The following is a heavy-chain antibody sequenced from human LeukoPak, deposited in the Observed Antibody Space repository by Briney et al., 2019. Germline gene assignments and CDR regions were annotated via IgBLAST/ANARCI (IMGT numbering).Heavy chain of an antibody. V-gene: IGHV3-53*01. J-gene: IGHJ4*02. CDR2: IYSGGNT. CDR1: GFSVSINY. Sequence: GGSLRLSCAASGFSVSINYMSWVRQAPGKGLEWVSVIYSGGNTDYADSVKGRFTISRDNSKNTLYLQMNSLRAEDTAVYYCARSIQLWEPFDYWGQGTLVTVSS. D-gene: IGHD5-18*01. CDR3: ARSIQLWEPFDY.